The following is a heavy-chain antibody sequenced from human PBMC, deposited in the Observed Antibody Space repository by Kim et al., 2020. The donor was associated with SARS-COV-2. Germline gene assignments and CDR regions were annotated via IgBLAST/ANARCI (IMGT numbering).Heavy chain of an antibody. CDR3: AKEVRYSSRIAWVYYYYG. Sequence: GGSLRLSCAASGFTFSSYGMHWVRQAPGKGLEWVAVISYDGSNKYYADSVKGRFTISRDNSKNTLYLQMNSLRAEDTAVYYCAKEVRYSSRIAWVYYYYG. CDR2: ISYDGSNK. D-gene: IGHD6-13*01. V-gene: IGHV3-30*18. J-gene: IGHJ6*01. CDR1: GFTFSSYG.